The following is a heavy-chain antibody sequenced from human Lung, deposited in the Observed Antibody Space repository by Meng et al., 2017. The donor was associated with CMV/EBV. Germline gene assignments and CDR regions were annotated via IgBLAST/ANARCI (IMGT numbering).Heavy chain of an antibody. Sequence: GGSXRLXCAASGFNFDGYTLHWVRQRPGKGLEWVSLVSWDGDSTFYSDSVKGRFTISRDNREKTLYLQMRSLTTEDTALYYCIKDMYGGVDYDYLSDYTMDVWXQGTTVTVSS. D-gene: IGHD3-16*01. CDR2: VSWDGDST. CDR3: IKDMYGGVDYDYLSDYTMDV. J-gene: IGHJ6*02. CDR1: GFNFDGYT. V-gene: IGHV3-43*01.